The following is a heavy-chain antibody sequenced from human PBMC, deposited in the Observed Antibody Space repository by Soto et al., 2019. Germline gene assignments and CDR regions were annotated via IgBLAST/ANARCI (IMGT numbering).Heavy chain of an antibody. CDR2: INPNSSGT. D-gene: IGHD3-22*01. CDR1: GYSLRGNY. Sequence: ASVKVSCKASGYSLRGNYIHWVRQTPGQGLEWMGWINPNSSGTVYAQKFQGRVTMTRYTSLTTVYMQLNRLTSDDSAVYYCARDLIVDGPDNYAMDVWGQGTTVTVSS. J-gene: IGHJ6*02. CDR3: ARDLIVDGPDNYAMDV. V-gene: IGHV1-2*02.